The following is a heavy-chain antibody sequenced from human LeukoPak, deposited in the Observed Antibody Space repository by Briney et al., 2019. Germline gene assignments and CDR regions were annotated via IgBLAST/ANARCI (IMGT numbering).Heavy chain of an antibody. CDR1: GGSISSYY. CDR2: IYYSGST. CDR3: ARDNGSSEWAWFDP. V-gene: IGHV4-59*01. Sequence: PSETLSLTCTVSGGSISSYYWSWIRQPPGKGLEWIGYIYYSGSTNYNPSLKSRVTISVDTSKNQFSLKLSSVTAADTAVYYCARDNGSSEWAWFDPWGQGTLVTVSP. D-gene: IGHD6-13*01. J-gene: IGHJ5*02.